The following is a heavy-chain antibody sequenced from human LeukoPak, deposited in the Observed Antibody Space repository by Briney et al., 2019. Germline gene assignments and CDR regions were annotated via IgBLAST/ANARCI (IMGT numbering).Heavy chain of an antibody. J-gene: IGHJ4*02. CDR3: AIRQLRVTAPIDY. D-gene: IGHD2-21*02. Sequence: SETLSLTCAVYGGSFSGYYWSWIRQPPGKGLEWIGEINHSGSTNYNPSLKSRVTISVDTSKNQFSLKLSSATAADTAVYYCAIRQLRVTAPIDYWGQGTLVTVSS. CDR1: GGSFSGYY. V-gene: IGHV4-34*01. CDR2: INHSGST.